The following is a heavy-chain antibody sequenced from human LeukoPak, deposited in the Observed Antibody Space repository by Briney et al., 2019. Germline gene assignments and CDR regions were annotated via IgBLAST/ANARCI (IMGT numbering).Heavy chain of an antibody. J-gene: IGHJ6*03. Sequence: ASVKVSCKAFGYKFTNFGISWVRQAPGQGLEWMGWMNPNSGNTGYAQKFQGRVTMTRNTSISTAYMELSSLRSEDTAVYYCARGTFRYCSGGSCYSDYYYMDVWGKGTTVTISS. V-gene: IGHV1-8*01. CDR1: GYKFTNFG. D-gene: IGHD2-15*01. CDR2: MNPNSGNT. CDR3: ARGTFRYCSGGSCYSDYYYMDV.